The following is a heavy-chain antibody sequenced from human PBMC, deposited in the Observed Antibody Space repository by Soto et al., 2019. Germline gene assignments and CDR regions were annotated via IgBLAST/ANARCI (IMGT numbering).Heavy chain of an antibody. V-gene: IGHV4-30-4*01. CDR3: AREGGESSDGLYYFDS. CDR2: IYYSGNT. CDR1: GGSTSSDNY. J-gene: IGHJ4*02. D-gene: IGHD3-16*01. Sequence: SETLSLTCTVSGGSTSSDNYWSWIRQPPGKGLEWIGHIYYSGNTDYNPSLKSRLAISIDTSKNQFSLKLSSVTAADTAVYFCAREGGESSDGLYYFDSWGQGSMVTVS.